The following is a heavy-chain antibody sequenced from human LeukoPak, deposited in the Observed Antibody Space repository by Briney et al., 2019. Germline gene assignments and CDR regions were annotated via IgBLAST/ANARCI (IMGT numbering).Heavy chain of an antibody. CDR3: ARVLGGDYVGY. D-gene: IGHD3-3*01. V-gene: IGHV1-2*02. CDR2: INPNSGGT. J-gene: IGHJ4*02. CDR1: GYTHTGYY. Sequence: ASVKVSCKASGYTHTGYYMHWVRQATGQGLEWMGWINPNSGGTNYAQKFQGRVTMTRDTSISTAYMELSRLRSDDTAVYYCARVLGGDYVGYWGQGTLVTVSS.